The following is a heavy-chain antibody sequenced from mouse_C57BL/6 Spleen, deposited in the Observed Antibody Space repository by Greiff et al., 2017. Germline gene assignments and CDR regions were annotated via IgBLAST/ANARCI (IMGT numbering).Heavy chain of an antibody. Sequence: EVQGVESGGDLVKPGGSLKLSCAASGFTFSSYGMSWVRQTPDKRLEWVATISSGGSYTYYPDSVKGRFTISRDNAKNTLYLQMSSLKSEDTAMYYCARRDTTEFAYWGQGTLVTVSA. V-gene: IGHV5-6*01. CDR2: ISSGGSYT. CDR1: GFTFSSYG. D-gene: IGHD1-1*01. CDR3: ARRDTTEFAY. J-gene: IGHJ3*01.